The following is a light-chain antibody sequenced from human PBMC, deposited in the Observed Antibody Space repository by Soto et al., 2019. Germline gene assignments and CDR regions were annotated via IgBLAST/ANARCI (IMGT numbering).Light chain of an antibody. CDR3: QQSYSITIT. CDR2: AAS. V-gene: IGKV1-39*01. CDR1: QSISFY. J-gene: IGKJ5*01. Sequence: DVQITQSPSSLSASVGDRVTITCRASQSISFYLNWYQQKPGKAHKVLIYAASNLQSGVPSRFSGSGSGTDFTLTISSLQPEDFATYYCQQSYSITITFGQGTRLENK.